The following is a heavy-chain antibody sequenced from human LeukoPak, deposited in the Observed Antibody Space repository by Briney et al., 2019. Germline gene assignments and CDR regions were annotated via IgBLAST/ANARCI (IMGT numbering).Heavy chain of an antibody. D-gene: IGHD3-10*01. CDR2: ISSSSSHI. J-gene: IGHJ6*04. V-gene: IGHV3-21*01. Sequence: GGSLGLSCAASGFIFSTYSMNWVRQAPGKGLEWVSSISSSSSHIYYADSVKGRLTISRDNAKNSLYLQIYSLRAQDTAVYYCARDTRFGALYDSSYHGMDVWGKGTTVTVSS. CDR3: ARDTRFGALYDSSYHGMDV. CDR1: GFIFSTYS.